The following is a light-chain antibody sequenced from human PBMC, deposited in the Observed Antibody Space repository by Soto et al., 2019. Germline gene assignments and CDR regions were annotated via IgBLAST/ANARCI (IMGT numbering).Light chain of an antibody. V-gene: IGKV1-9*01. Sequence: DIQLPQSPSFLSASVGDRVTITCRASQGIRSLLTWYQQKPGKAPKLLIYAASTLQSGVPSRFSGGGSGTDFTLTINSLQPEDFATYYCLHFNNFPLTFGGGTKVEVK. CDR2: AAS. J-gene: IGKJ4*01. CDR1: QGIRSL. CDR3: LHFNNFPLT.